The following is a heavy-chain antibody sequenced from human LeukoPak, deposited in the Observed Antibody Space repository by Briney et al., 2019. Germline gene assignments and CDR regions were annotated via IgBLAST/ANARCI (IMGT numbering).Heavy chain of an antibody. D-gene: IGHD2-2*01. J-gene: IGHJ6*03. Sequence: GRSLRLSCAASGFTFSSYAMHWVRQAPGKGLEWVAVISYDGSNKYYADSVKGRFTISRDNSKNTLYLQMNSLRAEDTAVYYCARDRQYCSSTRCKNYYYYMDVWGKGSTVTVYS. V-gene: IGHV3-30*04. CDR2: ISYDGSNK. CDR3: ARDRQYCSSTRCKNYYYYMDV. CDR1: GFTFSSYA.